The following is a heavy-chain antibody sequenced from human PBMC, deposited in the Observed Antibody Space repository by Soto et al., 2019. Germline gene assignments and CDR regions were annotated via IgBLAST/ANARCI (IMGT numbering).Heavy chain of an antibody. CDR1: GGSISSGGYY. CDR2: IYYSGST. V-gene: IGHV4-31*03. Sequence: SETLSLTCTVSGGSISSGGYYWSWIRQHPGKGLEWIGYIYYSGSTYYNPSLKSRVTISVDTSKNQFSLKLSSVTAADTAVYYCARGVGGVVVPAAMSYFDYWGQGTLVTVSS. J-gene: IGHJ4*02. CDR3: ARGVGGVVVPAAMSYFDY. D-gene: IGHD2-2*01.